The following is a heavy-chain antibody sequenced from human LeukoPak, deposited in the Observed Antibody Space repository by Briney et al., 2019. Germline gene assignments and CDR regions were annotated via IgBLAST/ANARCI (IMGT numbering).Heavy chain of an antibody. Sequence: GSSVKVSCKASGGTFSSYAISWVRQAPGQGLEWMGRINPILGIANYAQKFQGRVTITADKSTSTAYMELSSLRSEDTAVYYCARDLLSGSGNYPMDVWGQGTTVTVSS. J-gene: IGHJ6*02. D-gene: IGHD3-10*01. CDR2: INPILGIA. CDR1: GGTFSSYA. V-gene: IGHV1-69*04. CDR3: ARDLLSGSGNYPMDV.